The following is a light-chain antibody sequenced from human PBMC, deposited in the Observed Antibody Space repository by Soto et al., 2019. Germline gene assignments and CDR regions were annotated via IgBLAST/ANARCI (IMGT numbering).Light chain of an antibody. CDR2: AAS. CDR1: QGISTY. J-gene: IGKJ4*01. V-gene: IGKV1-27*01. CDR3: QKYNSAPLT. Sequence: DIQMTQSPSSLSASVGVRVTLTCRASQGISTYLAWYQQKPGKVPKLLIYAASTLQSGVPSRFSGSGSGTDFTLTISSLQHEDVATYYCQKYNSAPLTCGGGTKVEIK.